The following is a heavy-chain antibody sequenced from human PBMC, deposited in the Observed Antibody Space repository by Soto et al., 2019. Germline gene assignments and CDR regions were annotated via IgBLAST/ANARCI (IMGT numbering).Heavy chain of an antibody. Sequence: PSETLSLTCTVSGGSISSYYWSWIRQPPGKGLEWIGYIYYSGSTNYNPSLKSRVTISVDTSKNQFSLKLSSVTAADTAVYYCARGIAYDYVWGSYRSCLDYWGQGALVTVSS. CDR2: IYYSGST. CDR3: ARGIAYDYVWGSYRSCLDY. D-gene: IGHD3-16*02. V-gene: IGHV4-59*01. CDR1: GGSISSYY. J-gene: IGHJ4*02.